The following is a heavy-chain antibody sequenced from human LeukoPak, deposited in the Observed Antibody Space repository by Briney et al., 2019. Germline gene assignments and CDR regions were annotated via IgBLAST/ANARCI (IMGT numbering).Heavy chain of an antibody. J-gene: IGHJ4*02. CDR3: TTEALRGYSAYDH. Sequence: PGGSLRLSCAASGFSFTYAWMSWVRQAPGKGLEWVGRIKSKRDGGTTGYAAPVKNRFSISRDDSSNTLFLQMNSLKVDDTALYYCTTEALRGYSAYDHWGQGTLVTVAS. V-gene: IGHV3-15*01. CDR2: IKSKRDGGTT. CDR1: GFSFTYAW. D-gene: IGHD5-12*01.